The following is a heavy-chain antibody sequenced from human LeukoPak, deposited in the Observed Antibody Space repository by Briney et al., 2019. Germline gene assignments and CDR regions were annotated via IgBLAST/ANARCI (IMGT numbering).Heavy chain of an antibody. D-gene: IGHD5-12*01. Sequence: SETLSLTCAVYGGSFSGYYWSWIRQPPGKGLEWIGEINHSGSTNYNPSLKSRVTISVDTSKNQFSLKLSSVTAADTAVYYCARAANIVATSPNYYYYYMDVWGKGTTVTVSS. V-gene: IGHV4-34*01. CDR3: ARAANIVATSPNYYYYYMDV. J-gene: IGHJ6*03. CDR1: GGSFSGYY. CDR2: INHSGST.